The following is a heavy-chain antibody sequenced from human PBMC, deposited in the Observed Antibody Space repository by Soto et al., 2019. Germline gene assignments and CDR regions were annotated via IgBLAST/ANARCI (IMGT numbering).Heavy chain of an antibody. CDR1: GGTFSSYA. Sequence: QVQLVQSGAEVRQPASSVKVSCKTSGGTFSSYAISWVRQAPGQGLEWMGGIVPIVDTSTYAQKFQGRVTIPADESTSTVYMELSSLRSDDTAVYYCVRAVAIPCYPDNWGQGTLVTVSS. D-gene: IGHD2-15*01. CDR2: IVPIVDTS. CDR3: VRAVAIPCYPDN. J-gene: IGHJ4*02. V-gene: IGHV1-69*12.